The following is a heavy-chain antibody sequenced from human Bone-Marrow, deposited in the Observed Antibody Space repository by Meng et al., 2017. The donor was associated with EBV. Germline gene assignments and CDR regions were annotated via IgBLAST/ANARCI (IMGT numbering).Heavy chain of an antibody. V-gene: IGHV3-23*01. J-gene: IGHJ4*02. Sequence: ERQGLESGGGLIKPGGSLRLSCAASGFTFNDYAMAWVRQAPGKGLEWVAGISASGGSTYYADSVKGRFTISRDNSKNTQYLQMNSLRVEDSAVYYCAKRGWDSGYDSWGRGTLVTVSS. CDR1: GFTFNDYA. CDR2: ISASGGST. CDR3: AKRGWDSGYDS. D-gene: IGHD5-12*01.